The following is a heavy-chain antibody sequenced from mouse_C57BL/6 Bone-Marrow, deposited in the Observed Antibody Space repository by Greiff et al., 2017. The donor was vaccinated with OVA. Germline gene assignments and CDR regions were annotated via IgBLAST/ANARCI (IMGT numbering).Heavy chain of an antibody. V-gene: IGHV5-6*01. J-gene: IGHJ1*03. Sequence: EVQVVESGGDLVKPGGPLKLSCAAFGFTSSRYGMSWVRQTPDKRLEWVATISSGGSYTYYPDSVKGRFTISRDNAKNTLYLQMSSLKSEDTAMYYCARITTVVRDFDVWGTGTTVTVSS. CDR1: GFTSSRYG. D-gene: IGHD1-1*01. CDR2: ISSGGSYT. CDR3: ARITTVVRDFDV.